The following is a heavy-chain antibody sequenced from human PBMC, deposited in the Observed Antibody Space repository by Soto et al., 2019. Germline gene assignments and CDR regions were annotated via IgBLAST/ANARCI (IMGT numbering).Heavy chain of an antibody. CDR2: IYLGDSDT. CDR1: GYSFTSYW. V-gene: IGHV5-51*01. Sequence: GESLKISCKGSGYSFTSYWIGWVRQMPGKGLEWMGIIYLGDSDTRYSPSFQGQVTISADKSISTAYLQWSSLKASDTAMYYCARVFRDCSGGSCYDYWGQGTLVTVSS. D-gene: IGHD2-15*01. J-gene: IGHJ4*02. CDR3: ARVFRDCSGGSCYDY.